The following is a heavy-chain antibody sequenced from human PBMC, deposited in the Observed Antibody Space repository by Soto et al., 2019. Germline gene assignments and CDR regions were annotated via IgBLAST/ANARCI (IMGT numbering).Heavy chain of an antibody. Sequence: QVQLVQSGAEVKKPGSSVKVSCKASGGTFSSYTISWVRQAPGQGLEWMGRIIPILGIANYAQKFQGRVTITADKSTSTAYMELSSLRSEDTAVYYCATLGYCSSTSCYPDYWGHGTLVTVSS. D-gene: IGHD2-2*01. CDR2: IIPILGIA. CDR1: GGTFSSYT. CDR3: ATLGYCSSTSCYPDY. J-gene: IGHJ4*01. V-gene: IGHV1-69*02.